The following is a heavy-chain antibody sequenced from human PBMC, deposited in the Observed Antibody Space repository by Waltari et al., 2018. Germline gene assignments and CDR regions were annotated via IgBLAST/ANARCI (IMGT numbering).Heavy chain of an antibody. Sequence: QVQLVQSGAEVKKPGSSVKVSCKASGGTFSNYVISWVRQAPGQGLEWMGGIMFFFGTACYAQKFQGSGTIIADDFTSSVYMELCSLSSVDTAVYYCAISYYYDRFGDYLSLGVFDYWCQGTLVIVSS. J-gene: IGHJ4*02. CDR1: GGTFSNYV. D-gene: IGHD3-22*01. V-gene: IGHV1-69*12. CDR3: AISYYYDRFGDYLSLGVFDY. CDR2: IMFFFGTA.